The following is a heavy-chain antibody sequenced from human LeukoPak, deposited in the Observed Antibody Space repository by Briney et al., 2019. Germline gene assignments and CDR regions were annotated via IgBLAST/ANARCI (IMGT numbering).Heavy chain of an antibody. D-gene: IGHD2-21*02. J-gene: IGHJ1*01. Sequence: ASVTVSCKDSGYTFTGYYMHWVRQAPGQGLEWMGWINPNSGGTNYAQKFQGRVTMTRDTSISTAYMELSRLRSDDTAVYYCARDTGDSLSFQHWGQGTLVTVSS. CDR1: GYTFTGYY. V-gene: IGHV1-2*02. CDR3: ARDTGDSLSFQH. CDR2: INPNSGGT.